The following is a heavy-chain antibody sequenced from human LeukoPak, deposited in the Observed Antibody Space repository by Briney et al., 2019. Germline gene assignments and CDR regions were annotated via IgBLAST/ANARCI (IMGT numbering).Heavy chain of an antibody. CDR1: GGSISSSSYY. Sequence: SETLSLTCTVSGGSISSSSYYWGWIRQPPGKGLEWIGSIYYSGSTYYNPSLKSRVTISVDTSKNQFSLRLSSVTAADTAVYYCARDGSGSSPKGIDYWGQGTLVTVSS. J-gene: IGHJ4*02. CDR3: ARDGSGSSPKGIDY. V-gene: IGHV4-39*07. CDR2: IYYSGST. D-gene: IGHD1-26*01.